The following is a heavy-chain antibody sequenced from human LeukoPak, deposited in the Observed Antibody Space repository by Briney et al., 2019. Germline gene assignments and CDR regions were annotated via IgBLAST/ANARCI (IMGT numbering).Heavy chain of an antibody. CDR2: VYYSGST. J-gene: IGHJ4*02. CDR3: ARTLNYYDSSGYYYEGGYYFDY. CDR1: GGSISSGGYY. V-gene: IGHV4-31*03. D-gene: IGHD3-22*01. Sequence: PSETLSLTCTVSGGSISSGGYYWSWIRQHPGKGLEWIGYVYYSGSTYYNPSLKSRVTISVDTSKNQFSLKLSSVTAADTAVYYCARTLNYYDSSGYYYEGGYYFDYWGQGTLVTVSS.